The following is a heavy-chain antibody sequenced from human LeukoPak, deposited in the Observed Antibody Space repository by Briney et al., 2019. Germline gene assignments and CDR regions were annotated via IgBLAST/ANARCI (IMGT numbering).Heavy chain of an antibody. Sequence: ASVKVSCKASGYTFTGYYMHWVRQAPGQGLEWMGWINPNSGGTNYAQKFQGWVTMTRDTSISTAYMELSSLRSEDTAVYYCARATGKDILTGRKLDCWGQGTLVSVSS. CDR2: INPNSGGT. CDR3: ARATGKDILTGRKLDC. J-gene: IGHJ4*02. CDR1: GYTFTGYY. D-gene: IGHD3-9*01. V-gene: IGHV1-2*04.